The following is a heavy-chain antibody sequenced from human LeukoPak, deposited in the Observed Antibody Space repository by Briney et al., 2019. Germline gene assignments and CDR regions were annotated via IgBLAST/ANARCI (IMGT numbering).Heavy chain of an antibody. CDR3: ARDWWGDNYYMDV. CDR2: IYYSGST. J-gene: IGHJ6*03. D-gene: IGHD2-15*01. Sequence: PSETLSLTCTVSGGSISSSSYYWGWIRQPPGKGLEWIGSIYYSGSTYYNPSLKSRVTISVDTSKNQFSLKLSSVTAADTAVYYCARDWWGDNYYMDVWGKGTTVTVSS. V-gene: IGHV4-39*07. CDR1: GGSISSSSYY.